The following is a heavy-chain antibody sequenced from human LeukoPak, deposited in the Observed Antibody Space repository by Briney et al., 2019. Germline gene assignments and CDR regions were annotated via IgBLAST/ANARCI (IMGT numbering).Heavy chain of an antibody. CDR2: INSDGSST. Sequence: GSLRLSCAASGFTFSSYWTHWVRQAPGKGLVWVSRINSDGSSTSYADSVKGRFTISRDNAKNTLYLQMNSLRAEDTAVYYCARASPHYGDYRYYYGMDVWGQGTTVTVSS. CDR3: ARASPHYGDYRYYYGMDV. V-gene: IGHV3-74*01. CDR1: GFTFSSYW. D-gene: IGHD4-17*01. J-gene: IGHJ6*02.